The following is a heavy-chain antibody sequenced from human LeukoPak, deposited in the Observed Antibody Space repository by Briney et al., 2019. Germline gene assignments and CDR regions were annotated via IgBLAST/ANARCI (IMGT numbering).Heavy chain of an antibody. J-gene: IGHJ5*02. D-gene: IGHD3-22*01. CDR1: GYTFTGYY. V-gene: IGHV1-2*02. Sequence: ASVKVSCKASGYTFTGYYMHWVRQAPGQGLEWMGWINPNSGGTNYAQKFQGRVTMTRDTSISTAYMELSRLRSDDTAVYYCARDRNYYDSSGYSNWFDPWGQGTLVTVSS. CDR3: ARDRNYYDSSGYSNWFDP. CDR2: INPNSGGT.